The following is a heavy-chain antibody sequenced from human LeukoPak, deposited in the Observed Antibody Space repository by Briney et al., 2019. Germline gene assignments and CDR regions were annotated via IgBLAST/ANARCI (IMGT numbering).Heavy chain of an antibody. Sequence: GGSLRLSCAASGFTFSSYWMHWVRQAPGKGLVWVSRINSDGSSTSYADSVKGRFTISRDNSKNTLYLQMNSLRAEDTAVYYCARQITSPYYYYGMDVWGQGTTVTVSS. J-gene: IGHJ6*02. D-gene: IGHD3-10*01. CDR2: INSDGSST. CDR3: ARQITSPYYYYGMDV. V-gene: IGHV3-74*01. CDR1: GFTFSSYW.